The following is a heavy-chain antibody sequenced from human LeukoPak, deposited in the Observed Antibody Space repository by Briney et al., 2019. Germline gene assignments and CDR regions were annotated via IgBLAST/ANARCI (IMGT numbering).Heavy chain of an antibody. CDR2: ISSSSSYI. CDR1: GFTFSRYS. D-gene: IGHD1-26*01. Sequence: GGSLRLSCAASGFTFSRYSILWARQAPGKGLEWVSSISSSSSYIYYADSVKGRFTISRDNAKNSLYLQMNSLRAEDTAVYYCAIEWDLTYFDYWGQGTLVTVSS. J-gene: IGHJ4*02. V-gene: IGHV3-21*01. CDR3: AIEWDLTYFDY.